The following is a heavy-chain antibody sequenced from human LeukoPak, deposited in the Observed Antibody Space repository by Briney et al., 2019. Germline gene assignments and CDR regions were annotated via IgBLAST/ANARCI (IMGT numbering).Heavy chain of an antibody. CDR3: ARGFHYYDFWSGGYHPYYFDY. D-gene: IGHD3-3*01. CDR2: INAGNGNT. Sequence: ASVKVSCKVSGYTFTTYAMHWVRQAPGQRLEWMGWINAGNGNTKYSQEFQGRVTITADKSTSTAYMELSSLRSEDTAVYYCARGFHYYDFWSGGYHPYYFDYWGQGTLVIVSP. J-gene: IGHJ4*02. CDR1: GYTFTTYA. V-gene: IGHV1-3*03.